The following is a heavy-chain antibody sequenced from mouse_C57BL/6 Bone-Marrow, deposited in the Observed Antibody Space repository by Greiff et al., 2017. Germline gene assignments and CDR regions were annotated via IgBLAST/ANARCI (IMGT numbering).Heavy chain of an antibody. CDR3: ARIWSFAY. V-gene: IGHV1-82*01. CDR1: GYAFSSSW. Sequence: VQLVESGPELVKPGASVKISCKASGYAFSSSWMNWVKQRPGKGLEWIGRICPGDGDTNYNGKFKGKATLTADKSSSTAYMQLSNLTSEDSAVYFCARIWSFAYWGQGTLVTVSA. CDR2: ICPGDGDT. D-gene: IGHD1-1*02. J-gene: IGHJ3*01.